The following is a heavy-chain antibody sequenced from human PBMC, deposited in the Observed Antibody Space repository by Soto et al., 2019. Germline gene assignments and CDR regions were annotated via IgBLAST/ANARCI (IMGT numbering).Heavy chain of an antibody. Sequence: GESLKISCAASGFTFSSYAMSWVRQAPGKGLEWVSAFSGSGGSTYYADSVKGRFTISRDNSKNTLYLQMNSLRAEDTAVYCCAKDRRWGSAGNWFDPWGQGTLVTVSS. D-gene: IGHD2-21*01. V-gene: IGHV3-23*01. CDR2: FSGSGGST. J-gene: IGHJ5*02. CDR1: GFTFSSYA. CDR3: AKDRRWGSAGNWFDP.